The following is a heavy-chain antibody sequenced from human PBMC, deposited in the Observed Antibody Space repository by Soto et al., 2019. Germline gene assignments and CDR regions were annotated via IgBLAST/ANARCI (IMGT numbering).Heavy chain of an antibody. CDR1: GGSISSDGYY. CDR2: IYSTGSN. Sequence: QMQLQESGPGLVNPSQTLSLTCTVSGGSISSDGYYWSWIRQHPGKGLGWIGYIYSTGSNYYNPSLKSRVTLSVDTTQNLFSLELRTVTAADTAIYYCAKQGGNAYNNYYSAMDDWGQGTTVTVAS. CDR3: AKQGGNAYNNYYSAMDD. D-gene: IGHD1-1*01. J-gene: IGHJ6*01. V-gene: IGHV4-31*03.